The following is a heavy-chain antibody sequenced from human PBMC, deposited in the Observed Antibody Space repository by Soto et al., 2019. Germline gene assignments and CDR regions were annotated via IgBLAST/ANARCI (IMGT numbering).Heavy chain of an antibody. Sequence: PGGSLRLSCAASGFTFSSYAMSWVRQAPGKGLKWVSAISGSGGNTYYADSVKGRFTISRDNSKNTLYLQMNSLRAEDTVVYFCAKRKDSSGWYYFDYWGQGTLVTVSS. CDR1: GFTFSSYA. CDR2: ISGSGGNT. V-gene: IGHV3-23*01. CDR3: AKRKDSSGWYYFDY. D-gene: IGHD6-19*01. J-gene: IGHJ4*02.